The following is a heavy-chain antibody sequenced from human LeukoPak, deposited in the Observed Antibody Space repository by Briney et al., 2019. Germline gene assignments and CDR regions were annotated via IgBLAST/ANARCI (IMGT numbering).Heavy chain of an antibody. V-gene: IGHV3-48*03. CDR2: ISSSGSTI. Sequence: GGSLRLSCAASGFTFSSYEMNWVRQAPGKGLEWVSYISSSGSTIYYADSVKGRFISSRDNTKNSLYLQMNSLRPEDTAVYYCARDPYSGSYGDYYYYYMDVWGKGTTVTISS. CDR3: ARDPYSGSYGDYYYYYMDV. D-gene: IGHD1-26*01. CDR1: GFTFSSYE. J-gene: IGHJ6*03.